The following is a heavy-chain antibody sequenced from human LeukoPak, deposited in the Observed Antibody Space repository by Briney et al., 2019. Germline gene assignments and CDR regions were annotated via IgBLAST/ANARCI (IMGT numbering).Heavy chain of an antibody. Sequence: GGSLRLSCAASGFTVSSNYMSWVRQAPGKGLEWVSVIYSGGSTYYADSVKGRFTISRDNSKNTLYLQMNSLRAEDTAVYYCARDYDYVWGSYSHYYYYGMDVWGQGTTVTVSS. CDR3: ARDYDYVWGSYSHYYYYGMDV. CDR1: GFTVSSNY. J-gene: IGHJ6*02. V-gene: IGHV3-53*01. D-gene: IGHD3-16*01. CDR2: IYSGGST.